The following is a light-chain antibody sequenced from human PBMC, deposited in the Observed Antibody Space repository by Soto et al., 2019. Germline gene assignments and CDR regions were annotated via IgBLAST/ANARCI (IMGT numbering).Light chain of an antibody. V-gene: IGKV1-5*03. CDR1: QSISSW. CDR2: KAS. Sequence: DIQMTQSPSTLSASEGDRVTITCRASQSISSWLAWYQQKPGKAPKLLIYKASSLESGAPSRFSGSGSGTEFTLTISSLQPDDFATYYCQQYNSYSRTFGQGTKVDIK. J-gene: IGKJ1*01. CDR3: QQYNSYSRT.